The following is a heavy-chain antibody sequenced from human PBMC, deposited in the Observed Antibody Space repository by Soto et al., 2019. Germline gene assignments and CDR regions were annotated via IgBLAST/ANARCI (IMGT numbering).Heavy chain of an antibody. J-gene: IGHJ4*02. D-gene: IGHD6-19*01. V-gene: IGHV1-18*01. CDR3: ARWGIAVASLDY. CDR1: GYTFTSYG. CDR2: ISAYNGNT. Sequence: ASVKVSCKASGYTFTSYGISWVRQAPGQGLEWMGWISAYNGNTNYAQKLQGRVTISVDTSKNQFSLKLSSVTAADTAVYYCARWGIAVASLDYWGQGTLVTVSS.